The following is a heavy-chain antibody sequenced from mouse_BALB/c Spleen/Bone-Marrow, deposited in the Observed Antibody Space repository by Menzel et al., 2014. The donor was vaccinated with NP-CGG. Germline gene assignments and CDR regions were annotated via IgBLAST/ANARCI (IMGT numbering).Heavy chain of an antibody. Sequence: EVKLMESGPELVKPGASVKISCKTSGYAFTDYTIHWVKQSHGKSLEWIGHINPNIGGTTYNQKFKGKATLTLDKSSTTAYMELRSLTSEDSAVYYCTRSRYGDFWGQGTTLTVSS. J-gene: IGHJ2*01. D-gene: IGHD2-14*01. CDR1: GYAFTDYT. CDR2: INPNIGGT. CDR3: TRSRYGDF. V-gene: IGHV1-18*01.